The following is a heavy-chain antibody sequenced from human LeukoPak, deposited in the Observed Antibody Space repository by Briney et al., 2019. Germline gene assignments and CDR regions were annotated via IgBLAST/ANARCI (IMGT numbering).Heavy chain of an antibody. CDR1: GFTFDDYA. V-gene: IGHV3-9*03. J-gene: IGHJ3*02. Sequence: GGSLRLSCAASGFTFDDYAMHWVRQAPGEGLEWVSGISWNSGNIGYADPVKGRFTISRDNAKNSLYLQMTSLRAEDMALYYCAKGSYCTDAVCYTGNAFDIWGQGTMVTVSS. D-gene: IGHD2-8*01. CDR3: AKGSYCTDAVCYTGNAFDI. CDR2: ISWNSGNI.